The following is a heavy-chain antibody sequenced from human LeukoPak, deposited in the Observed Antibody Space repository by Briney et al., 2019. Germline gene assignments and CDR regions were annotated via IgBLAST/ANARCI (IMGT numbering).Heavy chain of an antibody. CDR2: IRQDGSKI. D-gene: IGHD1-26*01. CDR3: ARDGWGLLPFDI. V-gene: IGHV3-7*01. CDR1: GFTFSTYW. Sequence: PGGSLRLSCAASGFTFSTYWMSWVRQAPGKGLEWVANIRQDGSKIYYVDSVKGRFTISRDNAKNSLYLQMNNLRAEDTAVYYCARDGWGLLPFDIWGQGTMVTVSS. J-gene: IGHJ3*02.